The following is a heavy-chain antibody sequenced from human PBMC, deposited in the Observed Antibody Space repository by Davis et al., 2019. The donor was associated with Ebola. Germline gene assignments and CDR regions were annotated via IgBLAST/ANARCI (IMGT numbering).Heavy chain of an antibody. CDR1: GFTFSSYA. Sequence: PGGSLRLSCAASGFTFSSYAMSWVRQAPGKGLEWVSIISDSGGSTYDADSVTGRFTISRDNSKNTLYLQMNSLTAEDTAVYYCARGSGYNYWGDWGQGTLVTVSS. CDR3: ARGSGYNYWGD. V-gene: IGHV3-23*01. CDR2: ISDSGGST. J-gene: IGHJ4*02. D-gene: IGHD5-24*01.